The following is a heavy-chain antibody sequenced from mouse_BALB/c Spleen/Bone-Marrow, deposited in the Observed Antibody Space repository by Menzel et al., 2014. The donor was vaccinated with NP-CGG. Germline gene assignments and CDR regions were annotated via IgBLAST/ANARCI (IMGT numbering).Heavy chain of an antibody. J-gene: IGHJ2*01. CDR3: AREGNYFDY. CDR2: IWGDGIT. Sequence: VKLVESGPGLVAPSQSLSITCTVSGFSLTVYGVNWVRQPPGKGLEWLGMIWGDGITDYNSAFKSRLSISKDDSKSQVFLKMNSLQTDDTAKYYCAREGNYFDYRGQGTTLTVSS. V-gene: IGHV2-6-7*01. CDR1: GFSLTVYG.